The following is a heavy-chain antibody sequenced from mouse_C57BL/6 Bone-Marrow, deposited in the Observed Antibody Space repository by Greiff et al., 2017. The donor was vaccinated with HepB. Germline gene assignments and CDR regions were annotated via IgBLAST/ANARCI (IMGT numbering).Heavy chain of an antibody. D-gene: IGHD2-3*01. CDR1: GYSITSGYY. J-gene: IGHJ4*01. CDR2: ISYDGSN. V-gene: IGHV3-6*01. CDR3: ARDKDGYYEEDAMDY. Sequence: EVQLQESGPGLVKPSQSLSLTCSVTGYSITSGYYWNWIRQFPGNKLEWMGYISYDGSNNYNPSLKNRISITRDTSKNQFFLKLNSVTTEDTATYYCARDKDGYYEEDAMDYWGQGTSVTVSS.